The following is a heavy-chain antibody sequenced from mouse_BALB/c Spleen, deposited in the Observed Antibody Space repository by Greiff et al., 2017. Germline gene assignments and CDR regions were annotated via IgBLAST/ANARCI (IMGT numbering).Heavy chain of an antibody. D-gene: IGHD4-1*01. CDR1: GYTFTSYW. V-gene: IGHV1-7*01. Sequence: QVQLQQSGAELAKPGASVKMSCKASGYTFTSYWMHWVKQRPGQGLEWIGYINPSTGYTEYNQKFKDKATLTADKSSSTAYMQLSSLTSEDSAVYYCARGRGTDYWGQGTTLTVSS. CDR2: INPSTGYT. CDR3: ARGRGTDY. J-gene: IGHJ2*01.